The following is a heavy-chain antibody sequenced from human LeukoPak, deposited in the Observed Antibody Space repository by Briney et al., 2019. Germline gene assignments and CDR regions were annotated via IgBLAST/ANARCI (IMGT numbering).Heavy chain of an antibody. CDR2: ISHDGGNK. J-gene: IGHJ3*02. CDR1: GFKFSHFG. Sequence: GGSPRLSCAASGFKFSHFGLHWVRQAPGKGLEWVAVISHDGGNKYYGDSVKGRFTVSRDNSKNTVYLQMNSLRPDDTAVYYCAKVGEKNMVEAFEIWGQGTRVTVSP. CDR3: AKVGEKNMVEAFEI. D-gene: IGHD2/OR15-2a*01. V-gene: IGHV3-30*18.